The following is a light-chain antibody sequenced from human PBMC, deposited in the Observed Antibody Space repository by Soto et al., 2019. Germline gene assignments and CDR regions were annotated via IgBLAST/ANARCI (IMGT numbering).Light chain of an antibody. CDR3: LQRSIGFT. V-gene: IGKV3D-20*02. CDR2: DTS. CDR1: QSVGGSS. J-gene: IGKJ3*01. Sequence: PGERATVSCRASQSVGGSSLAWYQQRPGQAPRLLIYDTSKRATGIPDRFSGSGSGTDFTLTISSLEPEDFAVYHCLQRSIGFTFGPGTKVDIK.